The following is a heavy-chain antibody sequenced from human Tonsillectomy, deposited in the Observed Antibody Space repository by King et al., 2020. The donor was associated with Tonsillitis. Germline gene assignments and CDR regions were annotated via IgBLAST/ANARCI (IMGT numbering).Heavy chain of an antibody. CDR1: GFTFNNYG. CDR3: ARALGSSGYRLDY. CDR2: IWYDGSNK. V-gene: IGHV3-33*08. D-gene: IGHD3-22*01. Sequence: VQLVESGGGVVQPGRSLRLSCAASGFTFNNYGMHWVRQAPGKGLEWVAVIWYDGSNKFYADSVKGRFTISIDNSKNTLYLQMNTLRAEDTAVYYCARALGSSGYRLDYWGQGTLVTVSS. J-gene: IGHJ4*02.